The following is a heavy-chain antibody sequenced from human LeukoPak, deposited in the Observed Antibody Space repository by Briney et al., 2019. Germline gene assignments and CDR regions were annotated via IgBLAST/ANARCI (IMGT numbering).Heavy chain of an antibody. J-gene: IGHJ6*02. V-gene: IGHV4-34*01. CDR2: INHSGST. CDR3: ARDRVITFGGVIVLDYYYGMDV. D-gene: IGHD3-16*02. CDR1: GGSFSGYY. Sequence: SETLSLTCAVYGGSFSGYYWSWIRQPPGKGLEWIGEINHSGSTNYNPSLKSRVTISVDTSKNQFSLKLSSVTAADTAVYYCARDRVITFGGVIVLDYYYGMDVWGQGTTVTVSS.